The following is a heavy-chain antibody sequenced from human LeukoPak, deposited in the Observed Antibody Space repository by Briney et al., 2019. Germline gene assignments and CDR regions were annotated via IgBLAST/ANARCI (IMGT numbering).Heavy chain of an antibody. CDR1: EFAFSTYN. CDR2: ISTGSGTT. D-gene: IGHD5-18*01. J-gene: IGHJ3*02. Sequence: PGGSLRLSCAASEFAFSTYNMNWVRQAPGKGLEWVSYISTGSGTTYYADSVKGRFTISRDNSKNTLYLQMNSLRAEDTAVYYCARPTTKYSYGSGDAFDIWGQGTMVTVSS. CDR3: ARPTTKYSYGSGDAFDI. V-gene: IGHV3-48*01.